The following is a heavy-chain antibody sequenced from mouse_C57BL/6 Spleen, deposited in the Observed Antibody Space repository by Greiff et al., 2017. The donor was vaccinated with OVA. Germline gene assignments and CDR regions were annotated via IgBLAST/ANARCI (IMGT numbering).Heavy chain of an antibody. CDR2: IYPGDGDT. J-gene: IGHJ2*01. V-gene: IGHV1-80*01. Sequence: VQLQQSGAELVKPGASVKISCKASGYAFSSYWMNWVKQRPGKGLEWIGQIYPGDGDTNYNGKFKGKATLTADKSSSTAYMQRSSLTSEDAAVYCCARSETTVVAGYFDYWGQGTTLTVSS. D-gene: IGHD1-1*01. CDR1: GYAFSSYW. CDR3: ARSETTVVAGYFDY.